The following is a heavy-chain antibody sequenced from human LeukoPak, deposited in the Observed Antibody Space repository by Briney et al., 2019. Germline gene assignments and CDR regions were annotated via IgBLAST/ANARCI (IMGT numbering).Heavy chain of an antibody. CDR1: GVSVTSHY. D-gene: IGHD3-10*01. V-gene: IGHV4-59*02. CDR3: ARVLYGSGSYPRYYFDY. J-gene: IGHJ4*02. CDR2: IFYSGSI. Sequence: SETLSLTCSVSGVSVTSHYWGRIRQPPGKGLEWLGHIFYSGSINYNPSLKSRITISVDTSKNQFSLNLDSVTAADTAVYYCARVLYGSGSYPRYYFDYWGQGTLVTVSS.